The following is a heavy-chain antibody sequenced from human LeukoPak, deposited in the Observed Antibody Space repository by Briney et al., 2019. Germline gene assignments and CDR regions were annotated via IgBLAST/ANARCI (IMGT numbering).Heavy chain of an antibody. CDR2: ISGSGGST. V-gene: IGHV3-23*01. CDR1: GFTFSSYA. Sequence: GGSLRLSCAASGFTFSSYAMSWVRQALGKGLEWVSAISGSGGSTYYADSVKGRFAISRDNSKNTLYLQMNSLRAEDTAVYYCAKHSRSSIDAFDIWGQGTMVTVSS. J-gene: IGHJ3*02. D-gene: IGHD6-6*01. CDR3: AKHSRSSIDAFDI.